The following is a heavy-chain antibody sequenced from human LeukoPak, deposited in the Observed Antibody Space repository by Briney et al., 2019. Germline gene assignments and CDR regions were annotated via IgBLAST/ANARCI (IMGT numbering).Heavy chain of an antibody. J-gene: IGHJ4*02. V-gene: IGHV3-23*01. CDR1: GFTFSSYA. Sequence: GVSLRLSCAASGFTFSSYAMSWVRQAPGKGLEWVSAISGSGGSTYYADSVKGRFTISRDNSKNTLYLQMNSLRAEDTAVYYCAKEDYYDSSGYYQKKDYWGQGTLVTVSS. D-gene: IGHD3-22*01. CDR2: ISGSGGST. CDR3: AKEDYYDSSGYYQKKDY.